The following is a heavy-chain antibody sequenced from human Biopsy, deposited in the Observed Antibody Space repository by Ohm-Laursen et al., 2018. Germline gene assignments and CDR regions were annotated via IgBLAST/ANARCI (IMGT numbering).Heavy chain of an antibody. V-gene: IGHV1-18*01. CDR2: ISGYNGNT. CDR3: ARGGLNYWYFDL. Sequence: SVKVSCKPSGYSFNNYGINWVRQAPGQGLEWMGRISGYNGNTKYAQKFQGRVTMTTDTSTSAVYMEVRSLRSDDTAVYYCARGGLNYWYFDLWGRGTLVTVSS. CDR1: GYSFNNYG. D-gene: IGHD1-26*01. J-gene: IGHJ2*01.